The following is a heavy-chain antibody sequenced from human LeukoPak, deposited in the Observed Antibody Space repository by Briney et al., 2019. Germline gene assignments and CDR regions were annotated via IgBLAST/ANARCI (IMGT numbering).Heavy chain of an antibody. J-gene: IGHJ4*02. V-gene: IGHV3-74*01. CDR2: LRTDGGRT. CDR1: GFTFSNYW. D-gene: IGHD1-1*01. CDR3: SRDHPGFNALDF. Sequence: PGGSLRLTCTASGFTFSNYWMHSVRHAPGKGLEWVSRLRTDGGRTNYADSVAGRFTISRDNTKNTVHLQKNSLRAEDTAVYYCSRDHPGFNALDFWGQGTLVTVSS.